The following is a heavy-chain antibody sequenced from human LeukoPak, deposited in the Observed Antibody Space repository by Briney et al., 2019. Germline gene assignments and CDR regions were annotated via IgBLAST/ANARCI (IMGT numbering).Heavy chain of an antibody. CDR2: IYDSGST. D-gene: IGHD3/OR15-3a*01. CDR1: GGSISSYY. CDR3: ARVGLDWGSIDY. Sequence: SETLSLTCTLSGGSISSYYWSWIRQPPGKGRGWIGYIYDSGSTNYNPSLKSRVTISVDTSKNQFSLKLSSVTAADTAVYYCARVGLDWGSIDYWGQGNLVTVSS. V-gene: IGHV4-59*01. J-gene: IGHJ4*02.